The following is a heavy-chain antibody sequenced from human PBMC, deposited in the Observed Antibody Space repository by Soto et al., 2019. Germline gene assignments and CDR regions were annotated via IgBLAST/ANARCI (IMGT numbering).Heavy chain of an antibody. J-gene: IGHJ6*02. CDR3: ARGGYRISPYDNYYYDGMDV. Sequence: QVHLVESGGGVVQPGRSLRLSCAASGFTFSSYAMHWVRQTPGKGLEWVAIISYAGNNTYYADSVKGRFTISRDNSKNTLFVQMNSLRTSDTAAYYCARGGYRISPYDNYYYDGMDVWGQGTTGTVSS. CDR1: GFTFSSYA. V-gene: IGHV3-30-3*01. CDR2: ISYAGNNT. D-gene: IGHD6-13*01.